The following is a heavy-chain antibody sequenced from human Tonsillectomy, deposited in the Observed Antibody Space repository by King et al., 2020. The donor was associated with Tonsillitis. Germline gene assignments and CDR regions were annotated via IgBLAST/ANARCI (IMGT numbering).Heavy chain of an antibody. Sequence: VQLVESGGGVVQPGRSLRLSCAASRFTFSSYGMHWVRQAPGKGLEWVAVISYDGSNKYYADSVKGRFTISRDNSKNTLYLQMSSLRAEDTAVYYCAKGYYDLYYFDYWGPGTLVTVSS. CDR2: ISYDGSNK. CDR1: RFTFSSYG. V-gene: IGHV3-30*18. J-gene: IGHJ4*02. CDR3: AKGYYDLYYFDY. D-gene: IGHD3-3*01.